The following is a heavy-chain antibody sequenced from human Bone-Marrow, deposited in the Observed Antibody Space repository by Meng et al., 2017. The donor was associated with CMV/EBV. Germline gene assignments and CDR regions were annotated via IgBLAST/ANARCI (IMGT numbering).Heavy chain of an antibody. Sequence: GGSLRLSCAASGFTFSSYSMNWVRQAPGKGLEWVSSISSSSSYIYYADSVKGRFTISRDNAKKSLYLQMKSLRAEDTAVYYCVRGCSTSCYYGMDVWGQGTTVTVYS. CDR3: VRGCSTSCYYGMDV. D-gene: IGHD2-2*01. J-gene: IGHJ6*02. CDR2: ISSSSSYI. CDR1: GFTFSSYS. V-gene: IGHV3-21*01.